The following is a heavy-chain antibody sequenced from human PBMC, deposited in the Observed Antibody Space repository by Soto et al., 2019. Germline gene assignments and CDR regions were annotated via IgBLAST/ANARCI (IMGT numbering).Heavy chain of an antibody. J-gene: IGHJ4*02. CDR1: GGSFSGYY. V-gene: IGHV4-34*01. CDR2: INHSGST. D-gene: IGHD3-22*01. CDR3: ARLLYDRSGYYYFDY. Sequence: SETLSLTCAVYGGSFSGYYWSWIRQPPGKGLERIGEINHSGSTNYNPSLKSRVSTSVDTSKNQFSLKLNSVTAADTALYYCARLLYDRSGYYYFDYWGRGTLVTVSS.